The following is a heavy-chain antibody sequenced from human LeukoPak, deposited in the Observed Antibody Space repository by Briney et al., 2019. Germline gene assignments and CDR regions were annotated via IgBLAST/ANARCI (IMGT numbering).Heavy chain of an antibody. J-gene: IGHJ4*02. D-gene: IGHD6-6*01. V-gene: IGHV3-21*01. CDR2: ISSSSSYI. CDR1: GFTFSSYW. CDR3: ARDWSIAARPRFDY. Sequence: GGSLRLSCAASGFTFSSYWMNWVRQAPGKGLEWVSSISSSSSYIYYAGSVKGRFTISRDNAKNSLYLQMNSLRAEDTAVYYCARDWSIAARPRFDYWGQGTLVTVSS.